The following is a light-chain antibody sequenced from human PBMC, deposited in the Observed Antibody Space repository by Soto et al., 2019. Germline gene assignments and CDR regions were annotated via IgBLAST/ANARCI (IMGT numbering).Light chain of an antibody. CDR3: SSYTSSSTVV. Sequence: QSALTQPASVSGSPGQSITISCTGTTSAVGGYYYVCWYQQHPGKAPKLMIYDVSNRPSGVSNRFSGSHSGNTAPLPFSGFESEYEAFYYCSSYTSSSTVVFGTGTKVTVL. CDR1: TSAVGGYYY. J-gene: IGLJ1*01. V-gene: IGLV2-14*01. CDR2: DVS.